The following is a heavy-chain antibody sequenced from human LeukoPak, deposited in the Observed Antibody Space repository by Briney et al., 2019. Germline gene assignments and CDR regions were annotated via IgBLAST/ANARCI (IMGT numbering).Heavy chain of an antibody. J-gene: IGHJ4*02. CDR2: IHHSGTT. Sequence: PSETLSITCTVSGGSVSRGSYYWSWTRQPPGKGLEWIGYIHHSGTTNYSPSLKSRVTISVDMSKNQFFLNLTSVTAADTAVYYCARGRLGATYWGQGTLVTVSS. CDR3: ARGRLGATY. CDR1: GGSVSRGSYY. D-gene: IGHD1-26*01. V-gene: IGHV4-61*01.